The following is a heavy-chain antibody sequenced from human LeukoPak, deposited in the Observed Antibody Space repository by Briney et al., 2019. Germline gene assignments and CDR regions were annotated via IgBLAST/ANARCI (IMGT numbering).Heavy chain of an antibody. D-gene: IGHD1-20*01. CDR3: AKGDNYKPLYFDN. CDR2: IWYDRGKK. CDR1: GFTFSSYW. Sequence: GGSLRLSCAASGFTFSSYWMSWVRQAPGKGLEWVAVIWYDRGKKFYADSVEGRFTISSDYSKNTLFLQMNSLRDEDTAVYYCAKGDNYKPLYFDNWGQGSLVTVSA. J-gene: IGHJ4*02. V-gene: IGHV3-33*06.